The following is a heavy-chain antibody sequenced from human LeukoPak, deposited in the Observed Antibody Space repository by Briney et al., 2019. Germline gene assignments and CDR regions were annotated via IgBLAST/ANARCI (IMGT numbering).Heavy chain of an antibody. CDR3: ARVPNYYDSSGSLYYYYMDV. CDR2: ISGSNGNT. CDR1: GGTFSSYA. V-gene: IGHV1-69*13. D-gene: IGHD3-22*01. J-gene: IGHJ6*03. Sequence: SVKVSCKASGGTFSSYAISWVRQAPGQGLEWMGWISGSNGNTNYAQKLQGRVTITADESTSTAYMELSSLRSEDTAVYYCARVPNYYDSSGSLYYYYMDVWGKGTTVTISS.